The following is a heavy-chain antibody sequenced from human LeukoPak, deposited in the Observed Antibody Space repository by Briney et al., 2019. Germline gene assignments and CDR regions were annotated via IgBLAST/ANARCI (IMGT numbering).Heavy chain of an antibody. Sequence: PSETLSLTCTVSGGSISSYYWSWIRQPPGKGLEWIGYIYYSGSTNYNPSLKSRVTISVDTSKNQFSLKLSSVTAADTAVYYCARDAYYYDNSGKITRWFDPWGQGTLVTVSS. CDR1: GGSISSYY. D-gene: IGHD3-22*01. J-gene: IGHJ5*02. CDR2: IYYSGST. CDR3: ARDAYYYDNSGKITRWFDP. V-gene: IGHV4-59*01.